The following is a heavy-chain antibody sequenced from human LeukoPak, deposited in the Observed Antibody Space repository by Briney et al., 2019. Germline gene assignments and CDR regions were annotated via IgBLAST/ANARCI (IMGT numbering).Heavy chain of an antibody. CDR1: GFTFSRYW. J-gene: IGHJ4*02. V-gene: IGHV3-7*01. Sequence: GGSLRLSCAASGFTFSRYWMSWVRHAPGKGLEWVANIKQDGSEKYYVDSVKGRFTISRGNAKNSLYLQMNSLRAEDTAVYYCAREVGAFDYWGQGTLVTVPS. CDR2: IKQDGSEK. D-gene: IGHD1-26*01. CDR3: AREVGAFDY.